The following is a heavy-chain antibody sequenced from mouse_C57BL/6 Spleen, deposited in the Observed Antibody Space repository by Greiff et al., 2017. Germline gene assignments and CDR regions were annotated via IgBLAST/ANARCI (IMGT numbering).Heavy chain of an antibody. D-gene: IGHD4-1*02. CDR2: IHPNSGST. CDR1: GYTFTSYW. Sequence: VQLKQPGAELVKPGASVKLSCKASGYTFTSYWMHWVKQRPGQGLEWIGMIHPNSGSTNYNEKFKSKATLTVDKSSSTAYMQLSSLTSEDSAVYYGGPNWDVTFAYWGQGTLVTVSA. CDR3: GPNWDVTFAY. J-gene: IGHJ3*01. V-gene: IGHV1-64*01.